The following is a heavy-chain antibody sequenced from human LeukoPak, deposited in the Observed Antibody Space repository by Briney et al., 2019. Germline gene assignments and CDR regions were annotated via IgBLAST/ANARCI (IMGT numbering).Heavy chain of an antibody. CDR2: INPTSGGT. CDR1: GYTFTGYY. CDR3: ARVWGLLGCSGGTCYVFDP. D-gene: IGHD2-15*01. Sequence: ASVKVSCKASGYTFTGYYIHWVRQAPGQGLEWMAWINPTSGGTKYAQKFQGRVTVTRDTSTSTVFMELTTLGSDDTALYYCARVWGLLGCSGGTCYVFDPWGQGTLVTVSS. J-gene: IGHJ5*02. V-gene: IGHV1-2*02.